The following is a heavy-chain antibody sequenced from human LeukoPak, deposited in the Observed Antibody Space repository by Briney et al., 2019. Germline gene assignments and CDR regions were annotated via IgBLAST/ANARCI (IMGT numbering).Heavy chain of an antibody. CDR2: IKQDGSEK. CDR3: ARGYSYGSTGTY. Sequence: GGSLRLSCTASGFTFSTSWMSWVRQAPGKGPEWVANIKQDGSEKYYVDSVRGRFTISRDNAKNSLYLRLNSLRVEDTAVYYCARGYSYGSTGTYWGQGALVTVSS. J-gene: IGHJ4*02. D-gene: IGHD5-18*01. CDR1: GFTFSTSW. V-gene: IGHV3-7*01.